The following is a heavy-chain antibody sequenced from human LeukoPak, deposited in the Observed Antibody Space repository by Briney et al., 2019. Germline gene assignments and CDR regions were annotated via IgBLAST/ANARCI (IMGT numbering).Heavy chain of an antibody. CDR3: ARAQGSSSWYFSSADY. V-gene: IGHV1-8*02. CDR2: MNPNSGNT. D-gene: IGHD6-13*01. J-gene: IGHJ4*02. Sequence: ASVKVSCKASGGTFSSYAINWVRQATGQGLEWMGWMNPNSGNTGYAQKFQGRVTMTRNTSISTAYMELSSLRSEDTAVYYCARAQGSSSWYFSSADYWGQGTLVTVSS. CDR1: GGTFSSYA.